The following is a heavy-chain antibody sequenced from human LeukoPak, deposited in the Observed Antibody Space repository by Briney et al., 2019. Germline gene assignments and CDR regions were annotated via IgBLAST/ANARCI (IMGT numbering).Heavy chain of an antibody. D-gene: IGHD3-10*01. CDR3: GFGEFNHNYYYYGMDV. J-gene: IGHJ6*04. CDR2: MNPKSGSA. V-gene: IGHV1-8*01. Sequence: GASVKVSCKASGFPFINYDINWMRQATGQGLEWMGWMNPKSGSAGYAQKFQGRLTMTRNTSISTAYMELSSLRSDDTAVYYCGFGEFNHNYYYYGMDVWGKGTTVTVSS. CDR1: GFPFINYD.